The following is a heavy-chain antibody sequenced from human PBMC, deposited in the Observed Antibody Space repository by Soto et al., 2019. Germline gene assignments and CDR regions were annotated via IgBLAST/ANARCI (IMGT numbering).Heavy chain of an antibody. V-gene: IGHV3-21*01. Sequence: GGSLRLSCAASGFTFSSYSMNWVRQAPGKGLEWVSSISSSSSYIYYADSVKGRFTISRDNAKNSLYLQMNSLRAEDTAVYYCARVIYCSSTSCYDAFDIWGQWTMVTVSS. CDR1: GFTFSSYS. D-gene: IGHD2-2*01. CDR2: ISSSSSYI. CDR3: ARVIYCSSTSCYDAFDI. J-gene: IGHJ3*02.